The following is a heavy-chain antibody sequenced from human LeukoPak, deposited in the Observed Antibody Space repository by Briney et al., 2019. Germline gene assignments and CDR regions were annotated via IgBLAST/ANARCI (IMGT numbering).Heavy chain of an antibody. J-gene: IGHJ4*02. CDR1: GFTFSNHG. CDR3: ANRDVGAKY. Sequence: GRSLRLSCAASGFTFSNHGMHWVRQAPGKGLEWVAVISYDGNNKYYTDSVKGRFTISGDNSKNTLYLQMNSLSAEDTAVYYCANRDVGAKYWGQGTLVTVSS. D-gene: IGHD1-26*01. CDR2: ISYDGNNK. V-gene: IGHV3-30*18.